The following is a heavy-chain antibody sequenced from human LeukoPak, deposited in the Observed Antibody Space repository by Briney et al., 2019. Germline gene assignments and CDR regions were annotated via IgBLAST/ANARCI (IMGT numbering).Heavy chain of an antibody. CDR2: ISSSSSYI. V-gene: IGHV3-21*01. CDR3: VRGGYGGNCYNLDIPLDY. Sequence: GGTLRLSCAASGFTFSSYRMNWVRQAPGKGLEWVSSISSSSSYIYYADSVKGRFTISRDNAKNSLYVQLNSLRGDDTAVYYCVRGGYGGNCYNLDIPLDYWGQGTLVTVSS. CDR1: GFTFSSYR. J-gene: IGHJ4*02. D-gene: IGHD2-2*02.